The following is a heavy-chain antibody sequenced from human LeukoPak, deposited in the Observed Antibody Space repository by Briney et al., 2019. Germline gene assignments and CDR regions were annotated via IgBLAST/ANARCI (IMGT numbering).Heavy chain of an antibody. CDR1: GYTFTSYY. D-gene: IGHD3-10*01. CDR2: INPSGGST. V-gene: IGHV1-46*01. J-gene: IGHJ4*02. CDR3: ARRRLGLAFDY. Sequence: ASVKVSCKASGYTFTSYYMHWVRQAPGQGLEWMGIINPSGGSTSYAQKFQGRVTMTRDMSTSTVYMELSSLRSEDTAVYYCARRRLGLAFDYWGQGTLVTVSS.